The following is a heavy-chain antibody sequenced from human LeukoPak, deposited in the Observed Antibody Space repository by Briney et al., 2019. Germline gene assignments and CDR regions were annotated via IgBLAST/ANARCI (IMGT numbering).Heavy chain of an antibody. CDR1: GFTFSTYS. D-gene: IGHD2-15*01. J-gene: IGHJ4*02. V-gene: IGHV3-23*01. Sequence: GGSLRLSCAASGFTFSTYSMNWVRQAPGKGLEWVSGMSGRGVSTYYADSVKGRFTISSDNSKNTLYLQMNSLRAEDTAIYYCAKDCNGGNCYIDYWGQGTLVTVAS. CDR3: AKDCNGGNCYIDY. CDR2: MSGRGVST.